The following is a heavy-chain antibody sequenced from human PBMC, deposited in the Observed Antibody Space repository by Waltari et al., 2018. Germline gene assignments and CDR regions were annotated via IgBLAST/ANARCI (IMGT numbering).Heavy chain of an antibody. CDR2: LHYIGDT. V-gene: IGHV4-39*07. J-gene: IGHJ3*02. Sequence: QLQLQESGPGLVEPSETLSLTCTASGDPISNNNYYWGWIRQPQGTGLEWIGSLHYIGDTYYSSSLKSRVIISVDTSNNQFSLRLTSVTAADTAIYFCARNQRGWFDAFDIWGQGTAVTVSS. D-gene: IGHD6-19*01. CDR3: ARNQRGWFDAFDI. CDR1: GDPISNNNYY.